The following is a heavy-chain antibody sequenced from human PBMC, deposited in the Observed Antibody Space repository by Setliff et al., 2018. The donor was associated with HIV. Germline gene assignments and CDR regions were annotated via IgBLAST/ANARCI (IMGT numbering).Heavy chain of an antibody. CDR2: IYHSGKT. J-gene: IGHJ3*02. CDR1: GGSISDNKYY. D-gene: IGHD2-21*02. CDR3: AREVDVVTTSDAFDI. Sequence: PSETLSLTCSVSGGSISDNKYYWSWIRQPPGKGLEWTGSIYHSGKTYYNPSLKSRLTISVDTSKNQFSLKLSSVTAADTAVYYCAREVDVVTTSDAFDIWGQGTMVTVSS. V-gene: IGHV4-39*07.